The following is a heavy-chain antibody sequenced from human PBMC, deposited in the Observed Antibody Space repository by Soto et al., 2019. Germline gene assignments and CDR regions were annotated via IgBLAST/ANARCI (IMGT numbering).Heavy chain of an antibody. Sequence: QITLNESGPTVVRPTETLTLTCRFSGFSLTTSGVGVGWIRQSPGKAPEWLALIYWDDDKRYGASLKSRLTITKDTSKKQVVLTVSDLDPTDTATYYCAHRVLRTVFGLVTTTAIYFDFWGQGTPVAVSS. CDR3: AHRVLRTVFGLVTTTAIYFDF. D-gene: IGHD3-3*01. V-gene: IGHV2-5*05. CDR1: GFSLTTSGVG. J-gene: IGHJ4*02. CDR2: IYWDDDK.